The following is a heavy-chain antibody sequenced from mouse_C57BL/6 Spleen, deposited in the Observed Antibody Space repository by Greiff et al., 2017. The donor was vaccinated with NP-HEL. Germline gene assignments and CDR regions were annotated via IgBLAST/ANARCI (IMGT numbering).Heavy chain of an antibody. CDR2: IDPNSGGT. Sequence: VQLQQSGAELVKPGASVKLSCKASGYTFTSYWMHWVKQRPGRGLEWIGRIDPNSGGTKYNEKFKSKATLTVDKPSSTAYMQLSSLTSEDSAVYYCARSFITTVVATGYFDVWGTGTTVTVSS. CDR1: GYTFTSYW. D-gene: IGHD1-1*01. J-gene: IGHJ1*03. V-gene: IGHV1-72*01. CDR3: ARSFITTVVATGYFDV.